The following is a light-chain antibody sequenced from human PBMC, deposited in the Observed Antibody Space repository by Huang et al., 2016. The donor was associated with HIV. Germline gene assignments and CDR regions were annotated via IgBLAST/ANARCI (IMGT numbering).Light chain of an antibody. CDR1: QSVSSTY. CDR3: QQYGSSLPLT. Sequence: EIVLTQSPGTLSLSPGERATLSCRASQSVSSTYLAWYQQKPSQAPRLRSYGASSRATAIPERFSGSGSGTDFTLTISRLEPEDFAVYYCQQYGSSLPLTFGGGTKVEIK. J-gene: IGKJ4*01. V-gene: IGKV3-20*01. CDR2: GAS.